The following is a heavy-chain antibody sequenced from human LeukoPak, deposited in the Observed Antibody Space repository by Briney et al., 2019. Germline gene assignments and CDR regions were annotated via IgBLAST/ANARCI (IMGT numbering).Heavy chain of an antibody. V-gene: IGHV1-18*01. Sequence: GASVKVSCKASGYTFTSYGISWVRQAPGQGLEWMGWISAYNGNTNYAQKLQGRVTMTTDTSTSTAYMELRSLRSDDTAVYYCARGASPLLRYFDWLSHYYFDYWGQGTLVTVSS. D-gene: IGHD3-9*01. J-gene: IGHJ4*02. CDR1: GYTFTSYG. CDR2: ISAYNGNT. CDR3: ARGASPLLRYFDWLSHYYFDY.